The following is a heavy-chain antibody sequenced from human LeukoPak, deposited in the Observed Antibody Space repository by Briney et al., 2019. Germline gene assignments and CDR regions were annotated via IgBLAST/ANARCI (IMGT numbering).Heavy chain of an antibody. CDR2: ISSSGSTI. J-gene: IGHJ4*02. CDR3: ARGHVDIVATPDDY. Sequence: PGASLRLSCAASGFTFSDYYMSWIRQAPGKGLEWVSYISSSGSTIYYADSVKGRFTISRDNAKNSLNLQMNSLRAEDTAVYYCARGHVDIVATPDDYWGQGTLVTVSS. D-gene: IGHD5-12*01. CDR1: GFTFSDYY. V-gene: IGHV3-11*01.